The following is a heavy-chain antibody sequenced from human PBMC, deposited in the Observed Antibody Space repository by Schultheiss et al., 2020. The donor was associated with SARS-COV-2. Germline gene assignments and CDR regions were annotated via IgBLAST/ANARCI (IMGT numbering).Heavy chain of an antibody. J-gene: IGHJ5*02. Sequence: GESLKISCAASGFTFSSFWMHWVRQAPGKGLEWVAVIWYDGSNKYYADSVKGRFTISRDNSKNTLYLQMNSLRAEDTAVYYCATLGAAAGTIAWGQGTLVTVSS. CDR2: IWYDGSNK. CDR1: GFTFSSFW. D-gene: IGHD6-13*01. CDR3: ATLGAAAGTIA. V-gene: IGHV3-33*08.